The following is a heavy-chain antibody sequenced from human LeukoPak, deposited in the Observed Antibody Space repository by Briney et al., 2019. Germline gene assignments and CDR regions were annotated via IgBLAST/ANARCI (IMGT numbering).Heavy chain of an antibody. D-gene: IGHD2-2*01. J-gene: IGHJ4*02. CDR3: ARETSDCSSTSCFYYFDY. CDR2: IWYDGSNK. CDR1: GFTFSSYG. V-gene: IGHV3-33*01. Sequence: PGRSLRLSCAASGFTFSSYGMHWVRQAPGKGLEWVAVIWYDGSNKYYADSVKGRFTISRDNSKNTLYLQMNSLRAEDTAVYYCARETSDCSSTSCFYYFDYWGQGTLVTVSS.